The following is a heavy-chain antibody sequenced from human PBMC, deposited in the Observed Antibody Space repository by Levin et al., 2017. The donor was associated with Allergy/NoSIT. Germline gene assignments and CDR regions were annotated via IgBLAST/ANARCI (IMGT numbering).Heavy chain of an antibody. CDR2: VSPTGSTT. D-gene: IGHD1-7*01. V-gene: IGHV3-23*01. J-gene: IGHJ3*02. Sequence: GGSLRLSCAASGFTFNTYVMSWVRQAPGKGLEWVSSVSPTGSTTNYADSVKGRFTISRDNSKNTLYLQMSSLSAEDTAVYYCARSRGRNYYDAFHIWGQGTMVTVSS. CDR1: GFTFNTYV. CDR3: ARSRGRNYYDAFHI.